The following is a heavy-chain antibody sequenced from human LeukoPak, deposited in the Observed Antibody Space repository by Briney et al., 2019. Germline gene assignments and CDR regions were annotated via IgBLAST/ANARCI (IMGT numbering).Heavy chain of an antibody. Sequence: RGSLRLSCAASGVTSIAPSMRCVRPAPGKGLEWVSYISSSSSYTNYADSVKGRFTISRDNAKNSLYLQMNSLRAEDTAVYYCAREVKAVPGDESFDYWGQGTLVTVSS. CDR2: ISSSSSYT. V-gene: IGHV3-11*05. D-gene: IGHD4-11*01. CDR3: AREVKAVPGDESFDY. CDR1: GVTSIAPS. J-gene: IGHJ4*02.